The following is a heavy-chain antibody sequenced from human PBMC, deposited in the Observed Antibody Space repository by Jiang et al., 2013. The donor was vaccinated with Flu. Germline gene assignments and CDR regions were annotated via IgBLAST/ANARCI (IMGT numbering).Heavy chain of an antibody. CDR1: GGSISSGGYY. Sequence: GPGLVKPSQTLSLTCTVPGGSISSGGYYWSWIRQHPGKGLEWIGYIYYSGSTYYNPSLKSRVTISVDTSKNQFSPKLSSVTAADMAVYYCARETRGYYDSSGSFYFDYWGQGNPGHRLL. D-gene: IGHD3-22*01. CDR3: ARETRGYYDSSGSFYFDY. CDR2: IYYSGST. J-gene: IGHJ4*02. V-gene: IGHV4-31*03.